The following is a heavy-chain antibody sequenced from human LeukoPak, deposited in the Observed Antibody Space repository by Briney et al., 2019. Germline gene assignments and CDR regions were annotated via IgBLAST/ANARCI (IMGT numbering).Heavy chain of an antibody. CDR1: GGSISSSSYY. CDR3: ARQQRGYSYGFAFDI. J-gene: IGHJ3*02. Sequence: SETLSLTCTVSGGSISSSSYYWGWIRQPPGKGLEWIGSIYYSGSTYYNPSLKSRVTISVDTSKNQFSLKLSSVTAADTAVYYCARQQRGYSYGFAFDIWGQGTMVTVSS. D-gene: IGHD5-18*01. V-gene: IGHV4-39*07. CDR2: IYYSGST.